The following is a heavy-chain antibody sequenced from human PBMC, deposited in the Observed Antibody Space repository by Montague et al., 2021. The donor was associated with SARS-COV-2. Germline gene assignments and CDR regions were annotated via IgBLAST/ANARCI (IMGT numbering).Heavy chain of an antibody. V-gene: IGHV4-39*01. CDR1: GDSISRSSYY. CDR2: INNRGNT. Sequence: SETLSLTCTVSGDSISRSSYYWGWIRQPPGKRLEWIGSINNRGNTYNNPSLRSRVSISVDTSKNQFSLNVRSVTAADTGSFYCVRVTHPRSAWPYYMDVWGKGTTVTV. D-gene: IGHD4-11*01. J-gene: IGHJ6*03. CDR3: VRVTHPRSAWPYYMDV.